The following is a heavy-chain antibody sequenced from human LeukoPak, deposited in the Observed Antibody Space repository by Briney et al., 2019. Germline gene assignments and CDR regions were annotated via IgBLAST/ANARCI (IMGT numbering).Heavy chain of an antibody. V-gene: IGHV5-51*01. D-gene: IGHD2-21*02. CDR1: GYSFTSYW. CDR2: IYPGDSDT. Sequence: GESLKISCKGSGYSFTSYWIGWVRQMPGKGLEWMGIIYPGDSDTKYSPSFQGQVTISADKSINTVYLQWSSLKASDTAMCYCARLAYCGGDCYRTTRGYFQHWGQGTLVTVSS. J-gene: IGHJ1*01. CDR3: ARLAYCGGDCYRTTRGYFQH.